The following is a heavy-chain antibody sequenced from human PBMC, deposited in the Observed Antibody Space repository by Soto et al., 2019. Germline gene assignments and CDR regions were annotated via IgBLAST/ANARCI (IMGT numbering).Heavy chain of an antibody. V-gene: IGHV3-23*01. CDR2: ISGSGSSSTT. Sequence: GGSLRLSCAASGFTFSSYAMSWVRQAPGKGLEWVSAISGSGSSSTTYYADSVKGRFTISRDRSKNTLYLQMSSLRAEDTALYYCAKNQERELPRVIDFWGQGTLVTVS. CDR1: GFTFSSYA. CDR3: AKNQERELPRVIDF. J-gene: IGHJ4*02. D-gene: IGHD1-7*01.